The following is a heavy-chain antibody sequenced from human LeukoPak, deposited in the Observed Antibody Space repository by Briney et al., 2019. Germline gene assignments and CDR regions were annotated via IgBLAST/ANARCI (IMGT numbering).Heavy chain of an antibody. CDR1: GGTFFSHT. CDR3: TRVNLRGSNYNWFDP. V-gene: IGHV1-69*08. D-gene: IGHD3-10*01. CDR2: ITPVIETA. J-gene: IGHJ5*02. Sequence: SVKVSCKTSGGTFFSHTFRWVRQAPGHGLEWIGKITPVIETAKYAQTFQGRVSIYTDRDTTTVYMDLSGLRSDDTAVYYCTRVNLRGSNYNWFDPWGQGTRVIVSS.